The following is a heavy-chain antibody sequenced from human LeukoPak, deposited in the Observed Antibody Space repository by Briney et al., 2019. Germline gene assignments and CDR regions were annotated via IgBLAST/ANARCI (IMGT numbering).Heavy chain of an antibody. V-gene: IGHV3-66*01. D-gene: IGHD4-17*01. CDR3: ARDREVTTVYYGMDV. CDR1: GFTVGSNY. CDR2: IYSGGST. Sequence: SGGSLRLSCAASGFTVGSNYMSWVRQAPGKGLEWVSVIYSGGSTYYADSVKGRFTISRDNSKNTLYLQMNSLRAEDTAVYYCARDREVTTVYYGMDVWGQGTTVTVSS. J-gene: IGHJ6*02.